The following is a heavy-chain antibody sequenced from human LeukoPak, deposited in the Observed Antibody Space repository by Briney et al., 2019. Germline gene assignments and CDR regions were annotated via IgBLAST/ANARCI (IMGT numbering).Heavy chain of an antibody. CDR2: IDPTDSYT. V-gene: IGHV5-10-1*04. Sequence: GESLKISCKGSGYSFNIYWINWVRQTPGKGLEWMGRIDPTDSYTNYSPSFQGQVTISADKSITTAYLQWSSLKASDTAMYYCATLPSLIRISMMVWGQGTMVTVSS. CDR1: GYSFNIYW. CDR3: ATLPSLIRISMMV. D-gene: IGHD3-22*01. J-gene: IGHJ3*01.